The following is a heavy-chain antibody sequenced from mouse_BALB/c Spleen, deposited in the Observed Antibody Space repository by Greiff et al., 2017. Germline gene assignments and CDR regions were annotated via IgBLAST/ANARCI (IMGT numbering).Heavy chain of an antibody. CDR2: ISDGGSYT. D-gene: IGHD2-1*01. Sequence: EVQLVESGGGLVKPGGSLKLSCAASGFTFSDYYMYWVRQTPEKRLEWVATISDGGSYTYYPDSVKGRFTISRDNAKNNLYLQMSSLKSEDTAMYYCARGGNYLAYWGQGTLVTVSA. V-gene: IGHV5-4*02. CDR1: GFTFSDYY. CDR3: ARGGNYLAY. J-gene: IGHJ3*01.